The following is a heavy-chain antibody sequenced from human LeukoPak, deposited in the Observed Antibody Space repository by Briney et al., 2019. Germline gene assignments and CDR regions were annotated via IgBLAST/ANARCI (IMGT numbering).Heavy chain of an antibody. CDR1: GYTFTGYY. CDR3: TRDAGGGDCYSCPNWFDP. Sequence: ASVKVSCKASGYTFTGYYIHWVRQAPGQGLEWMGWINPDSGGTNYAQKFQGRVTMTSDTSISTAYMELSRLRSDDTAVYYCTRDAGGGDCYSCPNWFDPWGQGTLVTVSS. CDR2: INPDSGGT. D-gene: IGHD2-21*02. J-gene: IGHJ5*02. V-gene: IGHV1-2*02.